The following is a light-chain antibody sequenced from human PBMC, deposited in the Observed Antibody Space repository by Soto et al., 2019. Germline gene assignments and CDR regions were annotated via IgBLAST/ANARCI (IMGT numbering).Light chain of an antibody. CDR2: GNT. Sequence: QSALTQPPSVSGAPGQRVTISCTGSSSNIGAGYDVHWYKHLPGTAPKLLISGNTNRPSGVPDRFSGSKSGTSASLAITGLQAEDEADYYCQSYDSRLSVVFGTGTKVTVL. CDR1: SSNIGAGYD. CDR3: QSYDSRLSVV. J-gene: IGLJ1*01. V-gene: IGLV1-40*01.